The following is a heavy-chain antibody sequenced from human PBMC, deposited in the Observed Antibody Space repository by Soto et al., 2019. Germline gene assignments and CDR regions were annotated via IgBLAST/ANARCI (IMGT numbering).Heavy chain of an antibody. CDR2: VSIGGST. CDR1: GFTFSSYA. V-gene: IGHV3-23*01. J-gene: IGHJ4*02. Sequence: GRYPRLSCAASGFTFSSYAMGWVRHGPGKGLEWVAVVSIGGSTHYADSVRGRFTISRDNSKNTLSLQMNSLTAEDTAVYFCAILLVPGGRLYYWCQGATVTVSS. CDR3: AILLVPGGRLYY. D-gene: IGHD2-8*02.